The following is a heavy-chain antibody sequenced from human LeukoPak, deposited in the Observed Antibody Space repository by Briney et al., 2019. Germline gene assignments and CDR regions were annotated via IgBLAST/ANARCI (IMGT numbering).Heavy chain of an antibody. D-gene: IGHD3-9*01. CDR3: ARDHFEPGVILDY. Sequence: GGSLRLSCAASGFTFSSYWMHWVRQAPGRGLVWVSRINSDGSSTSYADSVKGRFTISRDNAKNSLYLQMNSLRAEDTAVYYCARDHFEPGVILDYWGQGNLVTVSS. V-gene: IGHV3-74*01. CDR2: INSDGSST. J-gene: IGHJ4*02. CDR1: GFTFSSYW.